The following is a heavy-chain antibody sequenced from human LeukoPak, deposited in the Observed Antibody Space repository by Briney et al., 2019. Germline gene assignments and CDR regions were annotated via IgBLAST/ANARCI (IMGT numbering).Heavy chain of an antibody. Sequence: GGSLRLSCAASGFTFSSYAMHWVRQAPGKGLEYVSAISSNGGSTYYANSVKGRFTISRDNSKNTLYLQMGSLRAEDTAVYYCARDQYILTGYYGWFDPRGQGTLVTVSS. V-gene: IGHV3-64*01. D-gene: IGHD3-9*01. CDR2: ISSNGGST. CDR1: GFTFSSYA. J-gene: IGHJ5*02. CDR3: ARDQYILTGYYGWFDP.